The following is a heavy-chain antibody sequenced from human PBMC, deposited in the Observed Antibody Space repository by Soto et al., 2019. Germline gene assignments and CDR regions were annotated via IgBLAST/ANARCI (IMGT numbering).Heavy chain of an antibody. J-gene: IGHJ4*02. CDR3: ARQPGIQTTGY. V-gene: IGHV4-34*12. CDR2: ILHTGST. Sequence: SETLSLTCALSGGSFSNYYWTWIRQSPGKGLEWIGEILHTGSTNYNPSLGSRVTISIDTSKKQFSLNLTSVTAADTAVYYCARQPGIQTTGYWGQGNQVTVSS. D-gene: IGHD1-1*01. CDR1: GGSFSNYY.